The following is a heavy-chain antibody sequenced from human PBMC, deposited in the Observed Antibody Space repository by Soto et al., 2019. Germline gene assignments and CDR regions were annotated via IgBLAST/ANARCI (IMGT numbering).Heavy chain of an antibody. CDR2: INPSGGST. D-gene: IGHD6-6*01. Sequence: PSVKVSCKASGYTFTSYYMHWVRQAPGQGLEWMGIINPSGGSTSYAQKFQGRVTMTRDTSTSTVYMELSSLRSEDTAVYYCARGRSSSPSGYYGMDVWGQGTTVTVSS. J-gene: IGHJ6*02. CDR1: GYTFTSYY. V-gene: IGHV1-46*01. CDR3: ARGRSSSPSGYYGMDV.